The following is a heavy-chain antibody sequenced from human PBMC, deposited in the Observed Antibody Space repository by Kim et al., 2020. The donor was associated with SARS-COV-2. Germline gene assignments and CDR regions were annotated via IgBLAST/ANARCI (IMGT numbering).Heavy chain of an antibody. D-gene: IGHD5-18*01. J-gene: IGHJ4*02. Sequence: GGSLRLSCAASGFIFSNSWMHWVRQAPGKGLVWVSRINADGTKTNYADSVKGRFTISRDNAKNTLYLQMNSLRDEDTAVYYCTRGYTYRDYWGQGTVVTVS. CDR2: INADGTKT. CDR1: GFIFSNSW. V-gene: IGHV3-74*01. CDR3: TRGYTYRDY.